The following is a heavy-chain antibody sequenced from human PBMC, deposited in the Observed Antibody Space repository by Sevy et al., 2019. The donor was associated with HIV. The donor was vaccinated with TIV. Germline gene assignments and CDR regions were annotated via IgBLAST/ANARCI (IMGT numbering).Heavy chain of an antibody. CDR3: RGVGTTTNSDY. D-gene: IGHD1-26*01. CDR2: ISGSGGSI. J-gene: IGHJ4*02. V-gene: IGHV3-23*01. CDR1: GFIFNSYG. Sequence: GGSLRLSCAASGFIFNSYGMSWVRQAPGKGMEWVSGISGSGGSIYYADSVKGRFTISRDNFKNTLYLQMNSLRAEDTAVYYCRGVGTTTNSDYWGQGTLVTVSS.